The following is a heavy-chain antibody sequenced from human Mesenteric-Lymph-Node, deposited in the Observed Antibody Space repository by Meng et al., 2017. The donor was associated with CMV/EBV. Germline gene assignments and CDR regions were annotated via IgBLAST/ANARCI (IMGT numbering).Heavy chain of an antibody. Sequence: YGVGWVRHDPGQGLEWMGQINTYNGASNYAQNLQDRLTLTTDTSTSTAYMELRSLRSDDTAVYYCARAKQVGYFGSGTYSDAEGFDYWGQGTLVTVSS. J-gene: IGHJ4*02. CDR2: INTYNGAS. CDR1: YG. D-gene: IGHD3-10*01. CDR3: ARAKQVGYFGSGTYSDAEGFDY. V-gene: IGHV1-18*01.